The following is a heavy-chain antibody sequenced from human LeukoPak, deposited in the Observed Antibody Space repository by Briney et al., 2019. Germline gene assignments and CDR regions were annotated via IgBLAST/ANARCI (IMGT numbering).Heavy chain of an antibody. Sequence: SETLSLTCTVSDGSISSSNYYWAWIRQPPGKGLEWIANIFYTGNTYYNPSLKSRVTISIDTSKNQFSLKLSSVTAADTAVYYCARGEDYYDSSGYYYRFDPWGQGTLVTVSS. J-gene: IGHJ5*02. V-gene: IGHV4-39*07. CDR1: DGSISSSNYY. D-gene: IGHD3-22*01. CDR3: ARGEDYYDSSGYYYRFDP. CDR2: IFYTGNT.